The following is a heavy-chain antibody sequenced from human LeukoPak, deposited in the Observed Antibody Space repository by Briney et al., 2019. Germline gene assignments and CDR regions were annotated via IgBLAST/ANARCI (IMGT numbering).Heavy chain of an antibody. Sequence: SGTLSLTCTVSGASISSSYWSWIRQPPGKRLEWIGYIYYNGNTNSNPSLKSRVTISADTSKNQFSLNLSSVTAADTAVYYCVRGNYDNRGYSSAFDIWGQGAMVTVSS. J-gene: IGHJ3*02. D-gene: IGHD3-22*01. CDR3: VRGNYDNRGYSSAFDI. V-gene: IGHV4-59*01. CDR2: IYYNGNT. CDR1: GASISSSY.